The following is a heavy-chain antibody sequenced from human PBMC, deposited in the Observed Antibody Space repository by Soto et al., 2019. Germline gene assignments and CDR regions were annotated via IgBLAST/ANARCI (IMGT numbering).Heavy chain of an antibody. D-gene: IGHD5-18*01. CDR2: ISAYNGNT. CDR1: GYTFTSYG. V-gene: IGHV1-18*01. Sequence: GASVKVSCKASGYTFTSYGISWVRQAPGQGLEWMGWISAYNGNTNYAQKLQGRVTITADESTSTAYMELSSLRSEDTAVYYCARSGRNSYGYYYYYGMDVWGQGTMVTVSS. J-gene: IGHJ6*02. CDR3: ARSGRNSYGYYYYYGMDV.